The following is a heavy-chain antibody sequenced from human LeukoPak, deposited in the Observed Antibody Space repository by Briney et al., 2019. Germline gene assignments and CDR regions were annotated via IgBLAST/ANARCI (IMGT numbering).Heavy chain of an antibody. Sequence: PGGSLRLSCAASGFTFSNYAMAWVRQAPGKGLEWVSGISGSGSNTYYAGSVKGRFTISRHNSKNTLYLQMNSLRAEDTAVYYCARFPGIAVAGGDYWGQGTLVTVSS. CDR1: GFTFSNYA. D-gene: IGHD6-19*01. CDR3: ARFPGIAVAGGDY. J-gene: IGHJ4*02. CDR2: ISGSGSNT. V-gene: IGHV3-23*01.